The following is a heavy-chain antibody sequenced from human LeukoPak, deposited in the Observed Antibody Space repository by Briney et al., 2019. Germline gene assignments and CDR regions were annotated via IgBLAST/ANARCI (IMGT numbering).Heavy chain of an antibody. V-gene: IGHV3-33*01. CDR1: GFTFSSYG. CDR2: IWYDGSNK. CDR3: ARDPTIPGYSGLFDP. Sequence: GGSLRLSCAASGFTFSSYGMHWVRQAPGKGLEWVAVIWYDGSNKYYADSVKGRFTISRDNSKNTLYLQMNSLRAEDAAVYYCARDPTIPGYSGLFDPWGQGTLVTVSS. D-gene: IGHD5-12*01. J-gene: IGHJ5*02.